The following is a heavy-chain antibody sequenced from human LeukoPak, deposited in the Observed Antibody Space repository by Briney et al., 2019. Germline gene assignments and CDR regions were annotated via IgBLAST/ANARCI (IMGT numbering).Heavy chain of an antibody. CDR1: GYSIGSGHY. D-gene: IGHD2-21*01. CDR3: ARENVVAQGTFDY. CDR2: MYQTGSS. V-gene: IGHV4-38-2*02. J-gene: IGHJ4*02. Sequence: SETLSLTCSVSGYSIGSGHYWGWLRQPPGKGLEWIGSMYQTGSSYYSPSLKSRVTISLDTSKNQISLKLTFVTAADTAFYFCARENVVAQGTFDYWGQGALVTVSS.